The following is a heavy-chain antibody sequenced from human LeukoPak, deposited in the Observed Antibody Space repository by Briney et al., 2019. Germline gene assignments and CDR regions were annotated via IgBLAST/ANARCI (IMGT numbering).Heavy chain of an antibody. CDR1: GFTFSSYN. CDR2: ISKDGSFK. Sequence: PGGSLRLSCAASGFTFSSYNLHWVRQAPGKGLEWVAVISKDGSFKYYADSVKGRFTISRDNSKNTFYLQMNSLIIEDTAVYYCTREEYSSFWSTAGAFDIWGQGTMVTVSS. D-gene: IGHD6-19*01. CDR3: TREEYSSFWSTAGAFDI. J-gene: IGHJ3*02. V-gene: IGHV3-30*03.